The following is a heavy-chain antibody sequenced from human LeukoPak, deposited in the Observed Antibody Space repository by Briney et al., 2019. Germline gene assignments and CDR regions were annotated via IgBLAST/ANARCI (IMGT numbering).Heavy chain of an antibody. J-gene: IGHJ4*02. CDR3: ARDQPDYGGTGIDY. CDR2: IFGSGDTT. Sequence: GGSLRLSCAASGFTISSYGMNWVRQAPGKGLEWVSVIFGSGDTTYYADSVKGRFTISRDTSKNTLYLQMHSLRAEDTAVYYCARDQPDYGGTGIDYWGQGTLVTVSS. CDR1: GFTISSYG. V-gene: IGHV3-23*01. D-gene: IGHD4-23*01.